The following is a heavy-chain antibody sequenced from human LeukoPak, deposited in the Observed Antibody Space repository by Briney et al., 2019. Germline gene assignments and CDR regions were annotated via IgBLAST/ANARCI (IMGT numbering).Heavy chain of an antibody. CDR1: GGPFSGYY. CDR2: INHSGST. J-gene: IGHJ6*03. CDR3: ARSVDYYYYYMDV. Sequence: SETLSLTFAVYGGPFSGYYWSWIRQPPGKGLEWIGEINHSGSTNYNPSLKSRVTISVDTSKNQFSLKLRSVTAADTAVYYCARSVDYYYYYMDVWGKGTTVTVSS. V-gene: IGHV4-34*01.